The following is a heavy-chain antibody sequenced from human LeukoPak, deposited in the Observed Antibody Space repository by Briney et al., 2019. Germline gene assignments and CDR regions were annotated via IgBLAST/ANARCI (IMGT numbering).Heavy chain of an antibody. D-gene: IGHD2-15*01. J-gene: IGHJ3*02. CDR2: ITGSGGST. CDR3: AKGGVVHAFDI. Sequence: GGSLRLSCAASGFTFSNYAMSWVRQAPGKGLEWVSSITGSGGSTHYADSVKGRFTISRDNSKNTLYVQMKSLRAEDTAVYYCAKGGVVHAFDIWGQGTMVTVSS. CDR1: GFTFSNYA. V-gene: IGHV3-23*01.